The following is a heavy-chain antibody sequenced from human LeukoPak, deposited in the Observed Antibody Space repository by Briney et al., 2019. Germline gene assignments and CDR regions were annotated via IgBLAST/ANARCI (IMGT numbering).Heavy chain of an antibody. CDR3: ARRVAIAAAGTSGAFDI. CDR2: INHSGST. D-gene: IGHD6-13*01. J-gene: IGHJ3*02. V-gene: IGHV4-34*01. CDR1: GGSFSGYY. Sequence: SETLSLTCAVYGGSFSGYYWSWIRQPPGKGLEWIGEINHSGSTHYNPSLKSRVTISVDTSKNQFSLKLSSVTAADTAVYYCARRVAIAAAGTSGAFDIWGQGTMVTVSS.